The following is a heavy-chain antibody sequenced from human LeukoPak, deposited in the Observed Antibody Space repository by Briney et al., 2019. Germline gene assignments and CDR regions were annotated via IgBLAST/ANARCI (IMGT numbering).Heavy chain of an antibody. V-gene: IGHV1-58*02. Sequence: SVKVSCKASGFTFTSSAMQWVRQARGQRLEWIGWIVVGSGNTNYAQKFQERVTITRDMSTSTAYMELSSLRSEDTAVYYCAADPYYYGSGVPLFDYWGQGTLVTVSS. D-gene: IGHD3-10*01. CDR2: IVVGSGNT. CDR3: AADPYYYGSGVPLFDY. CDR1: GFTFTSSA. J-gene: IGHJ4*02.